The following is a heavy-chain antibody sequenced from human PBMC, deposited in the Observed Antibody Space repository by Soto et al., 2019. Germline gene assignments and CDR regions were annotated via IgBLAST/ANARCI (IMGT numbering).Heavy chain of an antibody. Sequence: EVQLVGSGGGLVQPGGSLRLSCAASGFTFSSYSMNWVRQAPGKGLEWVSYISDSSSTIYYADSVKGRFTVSRDNAKNSLYLQMNGLRDEDTAVYYCARDSGHGDYFRHWGQGTLVTVS. CDR1: GFTFSSYS. J-gene: IGHJ4*02. CDR3: ARDSGHGDYFRH. CDR2: ISDSSSTI. V-gene: IGHV3-48*02. D-gene: IGHD4-17*01.